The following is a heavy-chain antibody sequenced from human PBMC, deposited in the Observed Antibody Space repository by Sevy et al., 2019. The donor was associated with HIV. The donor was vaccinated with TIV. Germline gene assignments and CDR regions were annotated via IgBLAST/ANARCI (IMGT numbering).Heavy chain of an antibody. D-gene: IGHD3-16*02. J-gene: IGHJ3*01. CDR3: AKEYDFIWGSFRQVSYAFDV. V-gene: IGHV3-23*01. CDR2: ISGSGDRT. Sequence: GGSMRLSCAASGFTFRSYAMTWVRQAPGKGLEWVSTISGSGDRTYYEDSVKGRINISRDNSRNTLYLGMSSLRADDKAVCYCAKEYDFIWGSFRQVSYAFDVWGQGTMVTVSS. CDR1: GFTFRSYA.